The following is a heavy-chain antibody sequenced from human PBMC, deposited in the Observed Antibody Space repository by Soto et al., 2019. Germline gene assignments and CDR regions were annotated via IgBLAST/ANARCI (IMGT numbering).Heavy chain of an antibody. V-gene: IGHV1-18*01. CDR1: GYTFTSYG. CDR3: ASTRTALGYCTNGVYRGVGYYYGMDV. CDR2: ISAYNGNT. D-gene: IGHD2-8*01. Sequence: ASVKVSCKASGYTFTSYGISWVRQAPGQGLEWMGWISAYNGNTNYAQKLQGRVTMTTDTSTSTAYMELRSLRSDGTAVYYCASTRTALGYCTNGVYRGVGYYYGMDVWGQGTTVTVSS. J-gene: IGHJ6*02.